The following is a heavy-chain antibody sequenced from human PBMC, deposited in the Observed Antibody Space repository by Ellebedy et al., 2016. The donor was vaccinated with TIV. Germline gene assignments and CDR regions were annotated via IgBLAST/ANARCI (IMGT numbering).Heavy chain of an antibody. CDR3: ARAYSNAWYEDY. J-gene: IGHJ4*01. Sequence: GESLKISCKNSGYSFTSHRVAWVRQTPGKGLEWVGIIYPGYSEARYSPSFDGQVTISVDKSIDTAYLEWSRLKASDTAVYYCARAYSNAWYEDYWGQGTLVTVSS. CDR1: GYSFTSHR. D-gene: IGHD3-16*01. CDR2: IYPGYSEA. V-gene: IGHV5-51*01.